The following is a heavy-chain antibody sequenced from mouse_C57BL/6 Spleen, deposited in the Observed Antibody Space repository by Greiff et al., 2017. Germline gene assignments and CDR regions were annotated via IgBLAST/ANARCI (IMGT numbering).Heavy chain of an antibody. CDR1: GFNIKDDY. CDR2: IDPENGDT. CDR3: TTWGGIFDY. Sequence: EVQLVESGAELVRPGASVKLSCTASGFNIKDDYMHWVKQRPEQGLEWIGWIDPENGDTEYASKFQGKATITADTSSNTAYLQLSSLTSEDTAVYYCTTWGGIFDYWGQGTTLTVSS. J-gene: IGHJ2*01. V-gene: IGHV14-4*01.